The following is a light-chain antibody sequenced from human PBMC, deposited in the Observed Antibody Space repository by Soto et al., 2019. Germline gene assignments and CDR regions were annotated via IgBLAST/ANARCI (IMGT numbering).Light chain of an antibody. V-gene: IGLV1-47*01. Sequence: QSVLTQPPSASGTPGQRVTISCSGSSSNIGSNYVYWYHHLPGTAPKLLIYSNNQRPSGVPDRFSGSKSGTSASLAISGLRSEDEADYYCAAWDDSLNGVVFGGGTKLTVL. CDR2: SNN. CDR3: AAWDDSLNGVV. J-gene: IGLJ2*01. CDR1: SSNIGSNY.